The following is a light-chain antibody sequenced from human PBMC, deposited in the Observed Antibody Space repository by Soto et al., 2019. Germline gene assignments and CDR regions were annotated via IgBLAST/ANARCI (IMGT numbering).Light chain of an antibody. Sequence: DLQMTQSPSTLSASVGDRVIITCRASQSISSWLAWYQQKPGKAPKLLIYKASSLESGVPSRFSGSGSGTEFTLTITSLQPDDFATYYCQQYSSYSPVTFGQGTKVEIK. CDR1: QSISSW. J-gene: IGKJ1*01. CDR3: QQYSSYSPVT. CDR2: KAS. V-gene: IGKV1-5*03.